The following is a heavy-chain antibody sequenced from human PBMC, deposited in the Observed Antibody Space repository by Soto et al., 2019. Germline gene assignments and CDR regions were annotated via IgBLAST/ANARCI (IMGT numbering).Heavy chain of an antibody. V-gene: IGHV1-69*13. Sequence: GPSVKVSCKAHGGTFSSYAISWVRQAPGQGLEWMGGIIPIFGTANYAQKFQGRVTITADESTSTAYMELSSLRSEDTAVYYCARGPRVVVPAAMRYGMDVWGQGTTVIASS. CDR2: IIPIFGTA. CDR1: GGTFSSYA. D-gene: IGHD2-2*01. CDR3: ARGPRVVVPAAMRYGMDV. J-gene: IGHJ6*02.